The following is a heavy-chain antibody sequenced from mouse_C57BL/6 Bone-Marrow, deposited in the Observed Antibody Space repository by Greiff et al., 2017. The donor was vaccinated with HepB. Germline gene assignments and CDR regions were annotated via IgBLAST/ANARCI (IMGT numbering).Heavy chain of an antibody. CDR1: GFTFTDYY. CDR2: IRNKANGYTT. Sequence: EVKLMESGGGLVQPGGSLSLSCAASGFTFTDYYMSWVRQPPGKALEWLGFIRNKANGYTTEYSASVKGRFTISRDNSQSILYLQMNALRAEDSATYYCARNYYGSSRYFDVWGTGTTVTVSS. J-gene: IGHJ1*03. CDR3: ARNYYGSSRYFDV. D-gene: IGHD1-1*01. V-gene: IGHV7-3*01.